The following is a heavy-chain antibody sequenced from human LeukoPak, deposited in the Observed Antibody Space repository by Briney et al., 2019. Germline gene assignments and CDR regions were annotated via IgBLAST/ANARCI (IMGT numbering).Heavy chain of an antibody. CDR1: GYSISSGYY. Sequence: SETLSLTCTVSGYSISSGYYWGWIRQPPGKGLEWIGSIYHSGRTFYNPSLKSRVTISVDTSKNQFSLKLSSVTAADTAVYYCARGRKVRDSSGYYLRLNYWGRGTLVTVSS. CDR2: IYHSGRT. D-gene: IGHD3-22*01. J-gene: IGHJ4*02. CDR3: ARGRKVRDSSGYYLRLNY. V-gene: IGHV4-38-2*02.